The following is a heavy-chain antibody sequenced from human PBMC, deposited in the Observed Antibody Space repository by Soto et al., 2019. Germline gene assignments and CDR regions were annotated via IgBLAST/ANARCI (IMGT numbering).Heavy chain of an antibody. CDR1: GYTFSTYY. Sequence: QVQLVQSGAEVKKPGASVKVSCKASGYTFSTYYMHWVRQAPGQGLEWVGIINPSGGSTSYAQKFQGRVTRTRDTSTSTIYMEVRSLRSEDPAVYYCARAMGCPRGGWFDPWGQGTLVTVSS. J-gene: IGHJ5*02. V-gene: IGHV1-46*01. CDR2: INPSGGST. D-gene: IGHD2-15*01. CDR3: ARAMGCPRGGWFDP.